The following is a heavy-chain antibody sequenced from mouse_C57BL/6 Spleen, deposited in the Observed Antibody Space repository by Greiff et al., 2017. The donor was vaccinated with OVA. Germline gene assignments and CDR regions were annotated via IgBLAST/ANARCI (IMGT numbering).Heavy chain of an antibody. J-gene: IGHJ3*01. Sequence: QVQLQQSGAELVMPGASVKLSCKASGYTFTSYWMHWVKQRPGQGLEWIGEIDPSDSYTNYNQKFKGKSTLTVDKSSSTAYMQLSSLTSEDSAVYYCARPLTAQATAWFAYWGQGTLVTVSA. CDR2: IDPSDSYT. D-gene: IGHD3-2*02. CDR3: ARPLTAQATAWFAY. CDR1: GYTFTSYW. V-gene: IGHV1-69*01.